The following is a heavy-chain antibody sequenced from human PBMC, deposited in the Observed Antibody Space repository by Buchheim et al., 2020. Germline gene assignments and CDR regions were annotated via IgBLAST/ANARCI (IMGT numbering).Heavy chain of an antibody. Sequence: QLQLQESGPGLVKPSETLSLTCTVSGGSISSSSYYWGWIRQPPGKGLEWIGTIYYSGNTYHNPSLKSRVTISVDPSKNQFFLRLSSVTAADTAVYYCASPVGQHYFDYWGQGTL. CDR3: ASPVGQHYFDY. CDR1: GGSISSSSYY. J-gene: IGHJ4*02. V-gene: IGHV4-39*07. D-gene: IGHD4-23*01. CDR2: IYYSGNT.